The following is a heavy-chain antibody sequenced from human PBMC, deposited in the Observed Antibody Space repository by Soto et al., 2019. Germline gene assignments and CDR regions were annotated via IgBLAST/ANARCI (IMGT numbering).Heavy chain of an antibody. D-gene: IGHD3-16*01. CDR1: GYTFSDFD. CDR3: ARGNPFNYAGFDV. J-gene: IGHJ6*02. V-gene: IGHV1-8*01. CDR2: MNAKSGDT. Sequence: QAHLEQSGAELKRPGASVKVSCKDSGYTFSDFDINWLRQASGQGPEWMGWMNAKSGDTFFAHRFQGKFNMTWDTSLSTAYMEVGSLTSDDTAIYYCARGNPFNYAGFDVWGQGTTVAVSS.